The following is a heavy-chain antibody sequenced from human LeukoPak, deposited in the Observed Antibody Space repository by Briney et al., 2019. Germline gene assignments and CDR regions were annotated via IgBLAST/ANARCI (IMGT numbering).Heavy chain of an antibody. J-gene: IGHJ4*02. Sequence: SETLSLTCTVSGGSISSYYWSWIRQPAGKGLEWIGRIYTSGSTNYNPSLKSRVTMSVDTSKNQFSLKLSSVTAADTAVYYCARSNGVRGVIPFDYWGQGTLVTVSS. CDR3: ARSNGVRGVIPFDY. D-gene: IGHD3-10*01. V-gene: IGHV4-4*07. CDR1: GGSISSYY. CDR2: IYTSGST.